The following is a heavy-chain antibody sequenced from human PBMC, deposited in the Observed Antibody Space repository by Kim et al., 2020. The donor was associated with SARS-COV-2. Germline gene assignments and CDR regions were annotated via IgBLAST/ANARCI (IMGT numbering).Heavy chain of an antibody. Sequence: GGSLRLSCAASGFTFSSYSMNWVRQAPGKGLEWVSSITSSSSYIYYADSLKGRFTISRDNAKNSLYLQMNSLIAEDTAVYYCARVRGGYYNDSSGYGLDYWGQGTLVNVPS. D-gene: IGHD3-22*01. CDR2: ITSSSSYI. J-gene: IGHJ4*01. CDR3: ARVRGGYYNDSSGYGLDY. CDR1: GFTFSSYS. V-gene: IGHV3-21*01.